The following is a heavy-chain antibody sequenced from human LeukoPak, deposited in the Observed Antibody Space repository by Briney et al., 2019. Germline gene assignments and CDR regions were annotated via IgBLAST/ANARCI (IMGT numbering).Heavy chain of an antibody. CDR3: AKDGVVVPAAIDYYYYYMDV. D-gene: IGHD2-2*02. CDR1: GFTFSSYA. V-gene: IGHV3-23*01. Sequence: GGSLRLSCAASGFTFSSYAMSWVRQAPGKGLEWVSAISGSGGSTYYADSVKGRFTISRDNSKNTLYLQMNSLRAEDTAVYYCAKDGVVVPAAIDYYYYYMDVWGKGTTVTVSS. J-gene: IGHJ6*03. CDR2: ISGSGGST.